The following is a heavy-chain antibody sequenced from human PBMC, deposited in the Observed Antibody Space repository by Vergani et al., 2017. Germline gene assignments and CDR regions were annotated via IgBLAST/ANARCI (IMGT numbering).Heavy chain of an antibody. CDR2: ITYNGGRT. Sequence: EVRLLESGGGLVQPGGSLRLSCAASGFTFNIYAMSWVRQAPGKGLEWVSTITYNGGRTYYADSVTGRFTISRDNSKNTLFLQMNSLRAEDTAVYYCARVDRLWFGELTGYFDYWGQGTLVTVSS. CDR1: GFTFNIYA. CDR3: ARVDRLWFGELTGYFDY. J-gene: IGHJ4*02. V-gene: IGHV3-23*01. D-gene: IGHD3-10*01.